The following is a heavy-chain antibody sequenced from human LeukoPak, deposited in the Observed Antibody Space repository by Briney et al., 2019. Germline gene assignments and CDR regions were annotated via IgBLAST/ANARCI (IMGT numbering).Heavy chain of an antibody. CDR1: GYTFTSYG. CDR3: ARDHLKDYDFWSGYLAAPYYYGMDV. J-gene: IGHJ6*02. Sequence: ASVKVSCKASGYTFTSYGISWVRQAPGQGLEWMGWISAYNGNTNYAQKPQGRVTMTTDTSTSTAYMELRSLRSDDTAVYYCARDHLKDYDFWSGYLAAPYYYGMDVWGQGTTVTVSS. D-gene: IGHD3-3*01. CDR2: ISAYNGNT. V-gene: IGHV1-18*01.